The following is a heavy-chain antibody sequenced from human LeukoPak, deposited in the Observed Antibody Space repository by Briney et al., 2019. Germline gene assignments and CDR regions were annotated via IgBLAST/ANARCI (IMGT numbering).Heavy chain of an antibody. CDR1: GFTFSSYE. V-gene: IGHV3-48*03. Sequence: GGSLRLSCAASGFTFSSYEMNWVRQAPGKGLEWVSYISSSGSTIYYADSVQGRFTISRDNAKNSLYLPMNSLSAEDTAVYYCATDLLPRMYSSSWPPSYYYYGMDVWGQGTTVTVSS. J-gene: IGHJ6*02. CDR2: ISSSGSTI. D-gene: IGHD6-13*01. CDR3: ATDLLPRMYSSSWPPSYYYYGMDV.